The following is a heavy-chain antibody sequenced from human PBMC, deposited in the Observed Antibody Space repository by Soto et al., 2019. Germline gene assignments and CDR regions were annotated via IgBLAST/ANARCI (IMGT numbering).Heavy chain of an antibody. D-gene: IGHD3-3*01. V-gene: IGHV3-49*03. CDR1: GFTFGDYA. J-gene: IGHJ4*02. CDR2: IRSKAYGGTT. CDR3: ARVSRVEWLLYGYYFDY. Sequence: GWSLRLSCTASGFTFGDYAMGWFRQAPGKGLEWVGFIRSKAYGGTTEYAASVKGRFTISRDDSKRIAYLQMNSLRAEDTAVYYCARVSRVEWLLYGYYFDYWGQGTLVTASS.